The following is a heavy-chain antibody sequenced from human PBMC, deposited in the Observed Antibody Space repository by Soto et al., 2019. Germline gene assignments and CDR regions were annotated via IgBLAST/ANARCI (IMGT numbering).Heavy chain of an antibody. Sequence: GGSLRLSCVTSGFTFGTYGMTWVRQAPGKGLEWVSYSGSGGSRYYAESVKGRFTISRDNSKNTLYLQMNSLRAEDTAVYYCARDSYDIRYAFDIWGQGTMVTVSS. V-gene: IGHV3-23*01. CDR3: ARDSYDIRYAFDI. J-gene: IGHJ3*02. CDR2: SGSGGSR. D-gene: IGHD3-9*01. CDR1: GFTFGTYG.